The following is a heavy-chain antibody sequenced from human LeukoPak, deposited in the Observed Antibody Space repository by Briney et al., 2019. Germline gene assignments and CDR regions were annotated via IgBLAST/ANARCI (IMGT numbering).Heavy chain of an antibody. V-gene: IGHV4-38-2*01. CDR2: FYHYGST. D-gene: IGHD1-1*01. J-gene: IGHJ5*02. CDR1: EYSISSTYY. Sequence: PSETLSLXCDVSEYSISSTYYWAWIRQPPGKGLEWIGSFYHYGSTYYNPSLKSRVTISIDTSKNEFSLRLSSVTAADTAVYYCARREGTWAYNWFDPWGQGTLVTVSS. CDR3: ARREGTWAYNWFDP.